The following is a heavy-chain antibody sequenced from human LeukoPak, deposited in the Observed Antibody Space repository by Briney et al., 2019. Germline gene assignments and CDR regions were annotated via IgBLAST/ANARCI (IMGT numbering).Heavy chain of an antibody. V-gene: IGHV7-4-1*02. CDR3: ARGLRPAYSSSRDY. CDR1: GYTFTSYA. J-gene: IGHJ4*02. D-gene: IGHD6-13*01. Sequence: ASVKVSCKASGYTFTSYAMNWVRQAPGQGLEWMGWINTNTGNPTYAQGFTGRFVFSLDTSVSTAYLQISSLKAEDTAVYYCARGLRPAYSSSRDYWGQGTLVTVSS. CDR2: INTNTGNP.